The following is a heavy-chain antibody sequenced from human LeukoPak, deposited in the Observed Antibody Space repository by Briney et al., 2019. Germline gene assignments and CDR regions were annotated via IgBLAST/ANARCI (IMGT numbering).Heavy chain of an antibody. J-gene: IGHJ4*02. CDR2: INPSGGST. CDR3: ARSWAGYCSGGSCYSLDY. Sequence: ASVKVSCKASGYTFTSCYMHWVRQAPGQGLEWMGIINPSGGSTSYAQKFQGRVTMSRDTSTSTVYMELSSLRSEDTAVYYCARSWAGYCSGGSCYSLDYWGQGTLVTVSS. D-gene: IGHD2-15*01. V-gene: IGHV1-46*01. CDR1: GYTFTSCY.